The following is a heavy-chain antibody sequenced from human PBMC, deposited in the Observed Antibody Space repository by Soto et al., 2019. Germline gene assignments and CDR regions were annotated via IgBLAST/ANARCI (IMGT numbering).Heavy chain of an antibody. Sequence: SETLSLTCTVSGGSISSSSYYWGWIRQPPGKGLEWIGSIYYSGSTYYNPSLKSRVTISVDTSKDQFSLKLSSVTAADTAVYYCARQSTYYYDSSGYYYDYAHLYYFDYWGQGTLVTVSS. J-gene: IGHJ4*02. CDR3: ARQSTYYYDSSGYYYDYAHLYYFDY. CDR2: IYYSGST. V-gene: IGHV4-39*01. CDR1: GGSISSSSYY. D-gene: IGHD3-22*01.